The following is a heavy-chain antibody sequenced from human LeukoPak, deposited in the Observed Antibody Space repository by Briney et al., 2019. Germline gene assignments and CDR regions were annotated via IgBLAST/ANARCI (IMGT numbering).Heavy chain of an antibody. V-gene: IGHV1-2*02. CDR3: ARDKSGLGELSLYDQ. CDR2: INPKNGGT. D-gene: IGHD3-16*02. CDR1: GGTFSSYT. J-gene: IGHJ5*02. Sequence: ASVKVSCKAFGGTFSSYTINWVRQAPGQGLEWMGWINPKNGGTNYAQKFQGRVTMTRDTSISTAYMELSRLRSDDTAMYYCARDKSGLGELSLYDQWGQGTLVTVFS.